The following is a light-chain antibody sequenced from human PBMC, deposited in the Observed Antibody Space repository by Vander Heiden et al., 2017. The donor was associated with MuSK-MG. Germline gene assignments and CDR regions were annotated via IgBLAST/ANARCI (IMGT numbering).Light chain of an antibody. CDR1: QNIGNY. CDR2: AAT. V-gene: IGKV1-39*01. CDR3: QQGYNKPHT. J-gene: IGKJ4*01. Sequence: DIQMTQSPSSLSASVGDRVTIICRATQNIGNYLNWYQQKGGKAPQLLIYAATRLQSGVPSRFSGSGSGTEFTLNISSLQREDFATYYCQQGYNKPHTFGGGTKLEIK.